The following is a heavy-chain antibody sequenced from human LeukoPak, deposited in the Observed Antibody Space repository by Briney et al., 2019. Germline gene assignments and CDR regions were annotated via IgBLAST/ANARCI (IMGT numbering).Heavy chain of an antibody. CDR2: ISAYNGDR. CDR3: GRDFSNTSGFKVVVDY. D-gene: IGHD3-22*01. J-gene: IGHJ4*02. V-gene: IGHV1-18*01. CDR1: GFTFSNYG. Sequence: ASVKVSCKSFGFTFSNYGVTWVRQPPGQGLEWIGWISAYNGDRKFAPRLQGRVTMTTDTSTGTAYMELRSLTSDDTAVYYCGRDFSNTSGFKVVVDYWGQGTLVTVSS.